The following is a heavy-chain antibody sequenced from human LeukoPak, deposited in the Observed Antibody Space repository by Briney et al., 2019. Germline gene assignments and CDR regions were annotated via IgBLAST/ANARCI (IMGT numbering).Heavy chain of an antibody. Sequence: GGSLRLSCAASGFTFSNYAMGWVRQAPGKGLEWVSGISGSGDSTNYADSVKGRFTVSRDNSKNTLHLQMTSLRAEDTAIYFCAKDPSRTLGYCNGGSCYSGYYFDYWGQGTLVTVSS. CDR1: GFTFSNYA. CDR3: AKDPSRTLGYCNGGSCYSGYYFDY. D-gene: IGHD2-15*01. V-gene: IGHV3-23*01. CDR2: ISGSGDST. J-gene: IGHJ4*02.